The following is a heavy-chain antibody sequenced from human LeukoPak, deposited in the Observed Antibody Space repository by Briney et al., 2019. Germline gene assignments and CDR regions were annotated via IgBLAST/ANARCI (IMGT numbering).Heavy chain of an antibody. CDR1: GFTLSSYE. D-gene: IGHD3-16*01. J-gene: IGHJ4*02. CDR3: ARVGLKADYFDY. CDR2: IDYSGGST. Sequence: PGGSLRLSCTASGFTLSSYEMSWIRQAPGKGLEWVSSIDYSGGSTHYADSVKGRFTISRDNAKNSLYLQMNSLRAEDTAVYYCARVGLKADYFDYWGQGTLVTVSS. V-gene: IGHV3-23*01.